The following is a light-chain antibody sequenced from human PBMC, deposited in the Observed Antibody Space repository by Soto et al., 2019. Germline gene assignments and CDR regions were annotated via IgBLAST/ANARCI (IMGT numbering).Light chain of an antibody. V-gene: IGKV1-5*03. CDR2: KAS. J-gene: IGKJ1*01. CDR3: QQYNTYSRT. Sequence: DIQMTQSPSTLSASVGDRVAITCRASHSISTYLAWYQQKPGKAPKLLIYKASSLESGVPSRFSGSGSVAEFTLTISSLQPDDFATYYCQQYNTYSRTFGQGTKVDIK. CDR1: HSISTY.